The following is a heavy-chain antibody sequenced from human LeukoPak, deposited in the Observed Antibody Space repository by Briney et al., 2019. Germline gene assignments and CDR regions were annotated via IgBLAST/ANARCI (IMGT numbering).Heavy chain of an antibody. D-gene: IGHD2-15*01. V-gene: IGHV3-23*01. Sequence: GRSLRLSCAASGFTFSSYGMHWVRQAPGKGLEWVSVIDGSGASTYYADSVKGRFTISRDNSKNTLYLQMNSLRAEDTAVYYCAKGPGRYCSGGSCYSDYWGQGTLVTVSS. J-gene: IGHJ4*02. CDR3: AKGPGRYCSGGSCYSDY. CDR2: IDGSGAST. CDR1: GFTFSSYG.